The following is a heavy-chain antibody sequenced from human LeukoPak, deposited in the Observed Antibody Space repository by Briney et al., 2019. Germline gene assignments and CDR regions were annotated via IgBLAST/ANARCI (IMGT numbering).Heavy chain of an antibody. Sequence: SETLSLTCAVYGGSFSGYYWSWIRQPPGKGLEWIGEINHSGRTKYNPSLKSRVTISLDTSKNQFSLKLSSVTASDTAVYYCARLNYYFYGTDVWGQGTSVTVSS. J-gene: IGHJ6*02. V-gene: IGHV4-34*01. CDR3: ARLNYYFYGTDV. CDR2: INHSGRT. CDR1: GGSFSGYY.